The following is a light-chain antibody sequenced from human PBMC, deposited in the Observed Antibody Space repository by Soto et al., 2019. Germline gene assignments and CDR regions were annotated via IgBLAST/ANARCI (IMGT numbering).Light chain of an antibody. CDR1: QSVSSN. CDR2: GAS. V-gene: IGKV3-15*01. J-gene: IGKJ1*01. CDR3: QQYNSMT. Sequence: EIVMTQSPATLSVSPGERATLSCRASQSVSSNLAWYQQKPGQAPRLLIYGASTRATGIPARFSGSGSGTEFTLTISSLQSEDFAVYYCQQYNSMTFGQGTKVDIK.